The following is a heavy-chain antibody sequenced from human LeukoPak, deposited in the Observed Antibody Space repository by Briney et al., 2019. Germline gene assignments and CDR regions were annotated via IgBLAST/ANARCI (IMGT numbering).Heavy chain of an antibody. CDR3: ARLGSGVGY. J-gene: IGHJ4*02. Sequence: SETLSLTCTVSGGSISSYYWSWIRQPPGKGLEWIGYIYYSGSTNYNPSLKSRVTISVDTSKNQFSLNLNSVTAADTAVYYCARLGSGVGYWGQGTLVTVSS. V-gene: IGHV4-59*12. CDR1: GGSISSYY. CDR2: IYYSGST.